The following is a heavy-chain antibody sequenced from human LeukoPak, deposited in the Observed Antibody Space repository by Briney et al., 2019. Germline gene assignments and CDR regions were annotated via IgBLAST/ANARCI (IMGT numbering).Heavy chain of an antibody. J-gene: IGHJ4*02. CDR3: ARKQKRGFDH. Sequence: SETLSLTCVVSGYSISSAYYWGWIRQPPGKGLEWIGSISHSGNTYYTASLKSRVSVSFDTSQNQFSLKLSAVTAAATATYYCARKQKRGFDHWGQETRLTVSS. V-gene: IGHV4-38-2*01. CDR2: ISHSGNT. CDR1: GYSISSAYY. D-gene: IGHD1/OR15-1a*01.